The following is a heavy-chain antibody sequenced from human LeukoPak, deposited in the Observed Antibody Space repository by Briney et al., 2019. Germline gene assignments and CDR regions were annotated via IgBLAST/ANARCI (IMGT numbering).Heavy chain of an antibody. CDR3: ARVGAVPFDY. Sequence: GASVKVSCKASGYTFTSYYMRWVRQAPGQGLEWMGIINPSVGSTSYPQKFQGRLTMTRETSTSTVYMELSSLRSEDTAVYYCARVGAVPFDYWGQGTLVTVSS. D-gene: IGHD6-19*01. CDR1: GYTFTSYY. V-gene: IGHV1-46*01. CDR2: INPSVGST. J-gene: IGHJ4*02.